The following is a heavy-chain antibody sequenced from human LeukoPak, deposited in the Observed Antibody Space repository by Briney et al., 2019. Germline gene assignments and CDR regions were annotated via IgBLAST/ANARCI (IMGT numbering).Heavy chain of an antibody. CDR1: GFIFSSYS. CDR3: ARVNYDILNGDYSTDY. J-gene: IGHJ4*02. D-gene: IGHD3-9*01. Sequence: GGSLRLSCTASGFIFSSYSMNWVRQAPGKGLEWVSSISSSSSYIYYADSVKGRFTISRDNAKNSLYLLMNSLRADDTAVYYCARVNYDILNGDYSTDYWGQGTLVTVSS. CDR2: ISSSSSYI. V-gene: IGHV3-21*01.